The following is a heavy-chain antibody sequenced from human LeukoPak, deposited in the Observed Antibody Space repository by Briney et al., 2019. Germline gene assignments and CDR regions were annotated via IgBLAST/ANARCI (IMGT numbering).Heavy chain of an antibody. CDR2: ISSSSSII. Sequence: GGSLRLSCAASGFTYSSYSMNWVRQAPTKGLEWVSYISSSSSIIFYADSVKGRFTISRDNAKNSLYLQMNSLRAEDTAVYYCARDKWATGTHDAFDIWGQGTMVTVSS. CDR1: GFTYSSYS. V-gene: IGHV3-48*01. CDR3: ARDKWATGTHDAFDI. J-gene: IGHJ3*02. D-gene: IGHD1-1*01.